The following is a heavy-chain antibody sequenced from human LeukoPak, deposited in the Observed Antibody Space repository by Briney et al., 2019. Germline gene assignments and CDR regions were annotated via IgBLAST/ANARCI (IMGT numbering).Heavy chain of an antibody. CDR2: ISSSGSTI. Sequence: GGSLRLSCAASGFTFSDYYMSWIRQAPGKGLEWVSYISSSGSTIYYADSVKGRFTISRDNAKNSLYLQMNSLRAEDTAVYYCARWAARGTVTRSLDAFDIWGQGTMVTVSS. J-gene: IGHJ3*02. D-gene: IGHD4-17*01. CDR1: GFTFSDYY. V-gene: IGHV3-11*04. CDR3: ARWAARGTVTRSLDAFDI.